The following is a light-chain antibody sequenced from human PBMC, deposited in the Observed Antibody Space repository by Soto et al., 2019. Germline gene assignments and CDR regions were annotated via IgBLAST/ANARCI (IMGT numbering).Light chain of an antibody. CDR1: EDISTW. CDR3: QHADSFPLIT. Sequence: DIQITQSPSSVSASVGDRVTITCRSSEDISTWLAWYQQKPGKAPKLLIYAASSLQSGVPSRFSGSGSGTDFTLTISSLXPEDFATYYCQHADSFPLITFGQGTRLEIK. CDR2: AAS. J-gene: IGKJ5*01. V-gene: IGKV1-12*01.